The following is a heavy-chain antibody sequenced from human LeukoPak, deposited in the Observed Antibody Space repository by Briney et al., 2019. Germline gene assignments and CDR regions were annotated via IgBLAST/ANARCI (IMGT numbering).Heavy chain of an antibody. J-gene: IGHJ6*03. CDR2: INPNSGGT. V-gene: IGHV1-2*02. CDR3: ARGAVAGRHYYYYMDV. Sequence: WASVKVSSKASGYTFTGYYMHWVRQAPGQGLEWMGWINPNSGGTNYAQKFQGRVTMTRDTSISTAYMELSRLRSDDTAVYYCARGAVAGRHYYYYMDVWGKGTTVTVSS. D-gene: IGHD6-19*01. CDR1: GYTFTGYY.